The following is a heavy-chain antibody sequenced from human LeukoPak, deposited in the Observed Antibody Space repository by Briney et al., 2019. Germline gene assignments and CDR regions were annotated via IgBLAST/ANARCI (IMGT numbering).Heavy chain of an antibody. CDR2: ISDSGSYK. CDR1: GFTFSNYW. D-gene: IGHD6-25*01. J-gene: IGHJ4*02. Sequence: GGSLRLSCAASGFTFSNYWMSWVRQAPGKGLEWLSSISDSGSYKYYADSVRGRFTISRDNAKNSLYLQMNSLRADDTAVYYCAREAARGGFDYWGQGTLVTVSS. V-gene: IGHV3-21*01. CDR3: AREAARGGFDY.